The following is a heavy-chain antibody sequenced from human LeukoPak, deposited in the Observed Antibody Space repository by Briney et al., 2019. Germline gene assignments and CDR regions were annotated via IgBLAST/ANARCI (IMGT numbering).Heavy chain of an antibody. CDR1: GLTFSDYS. D-gene: IGHD3-22*01. Sequence: GGSLRLSCAASGLTFSDYSMEWVRQAPGKGLEWISYISSTSTTIYYADSVRGRFTTSRDNAKNSLYLQMNSLRAEDTAVYYCAREKTSYNYYDSSGYYSDWGQGTLVTVSS. J-gene: IGHJ4*02. V-gene: IGHV3-48*04. CDR3: AREKTSYNYYDSSGYYSD. CDR2: ISSTSTTI.